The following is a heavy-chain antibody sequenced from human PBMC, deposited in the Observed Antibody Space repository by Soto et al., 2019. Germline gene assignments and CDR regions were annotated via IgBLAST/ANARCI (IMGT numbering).Heavy chain of an antibody. CDR2: IIPIFGTA. V-gene: IGHV1-69*01. D-gene: IGHD3-22*01. J-gene: IGHJ2*01. Sequence: QVQLVQSGAEVKKPGSSVKVSCKASGGTFSSYAISWVRQAPGQGLEWVGGIIPIFGTANYAQKFQGRVTITADESTSTAYMELSSLRSEDTAVYYCARSNYYDSSGYSNWYFDLWGRGTLVTVSS. CDR3: ARSNYYDSSGYSNWYFDL. CDR1: GGTFSSYA.